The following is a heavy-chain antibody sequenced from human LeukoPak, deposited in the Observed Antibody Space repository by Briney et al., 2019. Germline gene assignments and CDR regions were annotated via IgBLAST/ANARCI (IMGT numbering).Heavy chain of an antibody. J-gene: IGHJ4*02. D-gene: IGHD2-2*01. Sequence: TGGSLRLSCAASGFTFSTYAMSWVRQAPGKGLEWVSVISGSGGSTYYADSVKGRFTISRDNSKNTLYLQMNSLRAEDTAVYYCAKSLIVVVPAAVRYFDYWGQGTLVTVSS. CDR1: GFTFSTYA. CDR3: AKSLIVVVPAAVRYFDY. CDR2: ISGSGGST. V-gene: IGHV3-23*01.